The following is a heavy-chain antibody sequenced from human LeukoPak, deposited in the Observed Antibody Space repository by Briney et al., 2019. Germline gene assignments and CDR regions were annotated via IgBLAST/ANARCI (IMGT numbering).Heavy chain of an antibody. CDR2: INHSGST. Sequence: SETLSLTCAVYGGSFSGYYWSWIRQPPGKGLEWIGEINHSGSTNYNPSLKSRVTISVDTSKNQFSLKLSSVTAADTAVYYCARGIAGYQEAYFDYWGQGTLVTVSS. J-gene: IGHJ4*02. V-gene: IGHV4-34*01. D-gene: IGHD2-2*01. CDR1: GGSFSGYY. CDR3: ARGIAGYQEAYFDY.